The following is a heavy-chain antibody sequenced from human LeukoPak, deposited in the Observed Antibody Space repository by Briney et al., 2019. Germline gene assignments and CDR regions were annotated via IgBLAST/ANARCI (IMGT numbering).Heavy chain of an antibody. V-gene: IGHV4-38-2*02. Sequence: SETLSLTCSVSGYSISSGYSWGCIRQPPGKGLELIGHIYYSGDTYYNPSLKSRVTMSVDTSKNQFSLKVNSVAAADSAVYYCARVYWYYDASGSRETYEYMDVWGKGTTVTVSS. CDR3: ARVYWYYDASGSRETYEYMDV. CDR2: IYYSGDT. J-gene: IGHJ6*03. CDR1: GYSISSGYS. D-gene: IGHD3-10*01.